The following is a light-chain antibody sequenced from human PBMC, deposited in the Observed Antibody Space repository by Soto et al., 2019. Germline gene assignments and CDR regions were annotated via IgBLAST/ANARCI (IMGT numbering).Light chain of an antibody. V-gene: IGKV3-15*01. CDR2: GAS. CDR1: QTISLN. Sequence: EIVMTQSPATLSVVPGDRATLSCRASQTISLNLAWFQQKPGQAPRLLIYGASTRATGISPRFSGRGSGTEFTLTISSLQSEDFAVYYCQQYFNWPPFTFGQGTKLEIK. J-gene: IGKJ2*01. CDR3: QQYFNWPPFT.